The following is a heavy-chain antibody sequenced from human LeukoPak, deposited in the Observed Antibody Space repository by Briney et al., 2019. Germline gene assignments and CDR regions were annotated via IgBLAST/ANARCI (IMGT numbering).Heavy chain of an antibody. D-gene: IGHD6-19*01. V-gene: IGHV4-59*08. Sequence: SETLSLTCTVSGGSIGSYYWSWIRQPPGKGLEWIGYRYYSGSTNYNPSLKSRVTISVDTSKNQFSLKLTSVTAADTAVYYCARSRAVTGGCDHWGQGTLVTVSS. J-gene: IGHJ5*02. CDR1: GGSIGSYY. CDR3: ARSRAVTGGCDH. CDR2: RYYSGST.